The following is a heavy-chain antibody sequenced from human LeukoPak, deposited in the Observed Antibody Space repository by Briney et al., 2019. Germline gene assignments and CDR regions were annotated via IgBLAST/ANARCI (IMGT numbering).Heavy chain of an antibody. D-gene: IGHD5-18*01. Sequence: GGSLRLSCAASGFTFSDFAMIWVRQPPGKGLEWVSSTFQGGGEIHYADSVRGRFTISRDNSRSTLFLQMNSLRGEDTAIYYCATYRQGMLPFEAWGQGTLVTVSS. CDR1: GFTFSDFA. V-gene: IGHV3-23*03. CDR3: ATYRQGMLPFEA. J-gene: IGHJ5*02. CDR2: TFQGGGEI.